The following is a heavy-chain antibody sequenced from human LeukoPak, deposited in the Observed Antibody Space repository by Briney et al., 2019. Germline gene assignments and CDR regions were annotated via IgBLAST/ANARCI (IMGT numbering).Heavy chain of an antibody. V-gene: IGHV3-23*01. D-gene: IGHD3-16*01. CDR3: AKDATGHSYALGF. Sequence: GGSLRLSCAASGFTFRSYAMSWVRQAPGKGLEWVSAISGSGGSTYYADSVKGRFTISRDNPKNTLYLQMNSLRAEDTALYYCAKDATGHSYALGFWGQGTLVTVSS. J-gene: IGHJ4*02. CDR2: ISGSGGST. CDR1: GFTFRSYA.